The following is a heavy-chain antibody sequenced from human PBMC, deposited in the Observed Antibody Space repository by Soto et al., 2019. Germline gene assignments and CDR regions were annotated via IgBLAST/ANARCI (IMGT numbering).Heavy chain of an antibody. V-gene: IGHV4-59*01. D-gene: IGHD6-19*01. CDR3: ARGGWYLDY. CDR1: GGSMSGSY. Sequence: SETLSLTCTVSGGSMSGSYWSWVRQCPGKGLEWIAYIYYTGSPEYNPSLTSRVTISVDTSNNQFSLKLSAVTAADTAVYYCARGGWYLDYWGQGTLVTVSS. CDR2: IYYTGSP. J-gene: IGHJ4*02.